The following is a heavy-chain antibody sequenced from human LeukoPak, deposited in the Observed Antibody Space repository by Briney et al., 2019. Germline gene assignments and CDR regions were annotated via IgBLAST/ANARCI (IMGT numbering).Heavy chain of an antibody. D-gene: IGHD2-2*01. CDR3: ARDGGRVCSSTSCYYFDY. J-gene: IGHJ4*02. CDR1: GYTFTSYG. V-gene: IGHV1-18*01. Sequence: ASVKVSCKASGYTFTSYGISWVRQAPGQGLEWVGWISAYNGNTNYAQKLQGRVTMTTDTSTSTAYMELRSLRSDDTAVYYCARDGGRVCSSTSCYYFDYWGQGTLVTVSS. CDR2: ISAYNGNT.